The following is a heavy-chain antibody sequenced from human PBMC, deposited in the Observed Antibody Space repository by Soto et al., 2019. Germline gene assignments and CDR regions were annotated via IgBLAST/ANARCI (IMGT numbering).Heavy chain of an antibody. D-gene: IGHD3-16*01. V-gene: IGHV1-18*01. J-gene: IGHJ6*02. CDR2: INGYNGNT. CDR3: ARRGGVACYYYGMDV. CDR1: GYTFTRSG. Sequence: QVQLVQSGAEVKKPGASVKVSCKASGYTFTRSGISWVRQAPGQGLEWMGWINGYNGNTNYTQKFQGRITMTTDTTASTANMGLRSLTADDTAVYYCARRGGVACYYYGMDVWGQGTTVIVSS.